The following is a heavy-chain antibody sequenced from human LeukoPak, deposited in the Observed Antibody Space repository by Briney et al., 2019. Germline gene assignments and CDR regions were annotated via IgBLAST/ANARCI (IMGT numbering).Heavy chain of an antibody. V-gene: IGHV3-21*01. Sequence: PGESLRLSCAASGFTFSSYSMNWVRQAPGKGLEWVSSISSSSSYIYYADSVKGRFTISRDNAKNSLYLQMNSLRAEDTAVYYCARDSSDYYDSSGYSAGDAFDIWGQGTMVTVSS. CDR1: GFTFSSYS. CDR2: ISSSSSYI. CDR3: ARDSSDYYDSSGYSAGDAFDI. D-gene: IGHD3-22*01. J-gene: IGHJ3*02.